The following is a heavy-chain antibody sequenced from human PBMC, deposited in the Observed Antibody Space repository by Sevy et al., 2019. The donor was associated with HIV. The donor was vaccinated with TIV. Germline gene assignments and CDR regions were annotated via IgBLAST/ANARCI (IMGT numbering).Heavy chain of an antibody. CDR2: ISYDGSNK. V-gene: IGHV3-30-3*01. D-gene: IGHD2-15*01. Sequence: GGSLRLSCAASGFTFSSYAMHWVRQAPGKGLEWVAVISYDGSNKYYADSVKGRFTISRDNSKNTLYLQMNSLRAEDTAVYYCARDGVDCSGGSCYHIFDYWGQGTLVTVSS. CDR3: ARDGVDCSGGSCYHIFDY. J-gene: IGHJ4*02. CDR1: GFTFSSYA.